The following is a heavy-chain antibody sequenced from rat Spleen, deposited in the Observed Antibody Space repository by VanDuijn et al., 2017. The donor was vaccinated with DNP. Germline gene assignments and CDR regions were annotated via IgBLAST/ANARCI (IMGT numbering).Heavy chain of an antibody. CDR3: ARDYSAYFKY. CDR1: GFSLTHYN. D-gene: IGHD1-1*01. Sequence: QVQLKDSGPGLVQPSQTLSLTCTVAGFSLTHYNVHWVRQPPGKGLEWMGVIWTSGGTRSSSALKSRLSITKDTSKSKVFLKMNSLQTEDTATYYCARDYSAYFKYWGQGVMVTVSS. J-gene: IGHJ2*01. V-gene: IGHV2-41*01. CDR2: IWTSGGT.